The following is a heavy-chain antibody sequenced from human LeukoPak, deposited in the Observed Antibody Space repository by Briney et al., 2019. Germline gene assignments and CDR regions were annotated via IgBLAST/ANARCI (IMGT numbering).Heavy chain of an antibody. CDR3: ARDVIVGASNN. CDR1: GFTVSSNY. J-gene: IGHJ4*02. Sequence: GGSLRLSCAASGFTVSSNYMSWVRQAPGKGLEWVSVMYSDGKTYYADSVKGRFTIPRDISKNTLDLQMNSLRPEDTAVYYCARDVIVGASNNWGQGTLVTVSS. V-gene: IGHV3-53*01. D-gene: IGHD1-26*01. CDR2: MYSDGKT.